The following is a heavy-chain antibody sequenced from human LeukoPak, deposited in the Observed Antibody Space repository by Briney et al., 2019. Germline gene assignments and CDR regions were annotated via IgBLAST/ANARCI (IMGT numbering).Heavy chain of an antibody. CDR1: GGSISSYY. V-gene: IGHV4-59*01. CDR2: IYYSGST. J-gene: IGHJ3*02. Sequence: SETLSLTCTVSGGSISSYYWSWIRQPPGKGLEWIGYIYYSGSTNYNPSLKSRVTISVDTSKNQFSLKLSSVTAADTAVYYCARDGPHDSGAFDIWGEGTRVAVSS. D-gene: IGHD3-22*01. CDR3: ARDGPHDSGAFDI.